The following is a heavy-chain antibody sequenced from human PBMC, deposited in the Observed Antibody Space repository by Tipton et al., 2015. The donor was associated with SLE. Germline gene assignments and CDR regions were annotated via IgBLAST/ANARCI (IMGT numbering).Heavy chain of an antibody. V-gene: IGHV3-48*01. Sequence: SLRLSCAASGFTFSSHAMSWVRQAPGKGLEWISYIGHNSNIYYADSVKGRFTISRDNAKNSLYLQMNSLRAEDTAIYYCARDRDYDIWIGYFGWFDPWGQGTPVTVSS. CDR3: ARDRDYDIWIGYFGWFDP. CDR2: IGHNSNI. CDR1: GFTFSSHA. D-gene: IGHD3-3*01. J-gene: IGHJ5*02.